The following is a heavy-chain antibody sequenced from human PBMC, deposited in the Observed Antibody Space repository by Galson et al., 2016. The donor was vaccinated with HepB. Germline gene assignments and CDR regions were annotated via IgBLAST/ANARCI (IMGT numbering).Heavy chain of an antibody. J-gene: IGHJ5*01. D-gene: IGHD3-22*01. CDR1: GFAFDRRA. CDR2: MRSAGDIT. Sequence: SLRLSCAASGFAFDRRALSWVRQAPGKRLEWVSAMRSAGDITYYADSVKGRFTISRDNSKNTLYLQMDSLRAEDTAIYYCALPNWITTIAVGWFDSWGQGTLVTVSS. V-gene: IGHV3-23*01. CDR3: ALPNWITTIAVGWFDS.